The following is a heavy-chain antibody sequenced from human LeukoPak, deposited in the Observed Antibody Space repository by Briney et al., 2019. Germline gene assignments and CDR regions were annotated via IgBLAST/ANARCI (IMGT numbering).Heavy chain of an antibody. CDR2: IYSGGTT. V-gene: IGHV3-53*01. Sequence: GGSLRLSCAASGFTVSTNYMGWVRQAPGKGLEWVSLIYSGGTTYYSDSVKGRFTISRDNSKNTLYLQMNSLRADDTAVYYCAGEKRGGDYYMDVWSKGTTVTVSS. CDR1: GFTVSTNY. J-gene: IGHJ6*03. CDR3: AGEKRGGDYYMDV. D-gene: IGHD3-16*01.